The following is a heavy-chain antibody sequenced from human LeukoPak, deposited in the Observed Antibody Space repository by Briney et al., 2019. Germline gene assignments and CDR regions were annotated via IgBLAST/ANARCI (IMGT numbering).Heavy chain of an antibody. J-gene: IGHJ4*02. CDR3: ARDVKGDGYNDY. CDR2: IYYSGST. D-gene: IGHD5-24*01. V-gene: IGHV4-59*01. CDR1: GSSISSYY. Sequence: SETLSLTCTVSGSSISSYYWSWIRQPPGKGLEWIGYIYYSGSTNYNPSLKSRVTISVDTSKNQFSLKLSSVTAADTAVYYCARDVKGDGYNDYWGQGTLVTVSS.